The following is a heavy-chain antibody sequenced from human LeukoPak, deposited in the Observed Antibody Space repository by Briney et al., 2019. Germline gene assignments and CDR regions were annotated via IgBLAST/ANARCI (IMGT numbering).Heavy chain of an antibody. CDR2: ISLNNGNT. J-gene: IGHJ5*02. CDR3: ARVSIYGLGDAQLADP. D-gene: IGHD3-10*01. CDR1: DCTFSRHG. V-gene: IGHV1-18*01. Sequence: ASVKVSCKASDCTFSRHGISWVRQAPGQGLEWMGWISLNNGNTDYGQKFQGRVTMTTDTSTGTAYMELRSLRYNDTAVYYCARVSIYGLGDAQLADPWGQGTLVTVSS.